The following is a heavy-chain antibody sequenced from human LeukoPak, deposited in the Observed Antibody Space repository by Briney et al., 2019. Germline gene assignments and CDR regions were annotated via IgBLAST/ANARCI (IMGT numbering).Heavy chain of an antibody. J-gene: IGHJ3*02. D-gene: IGHD3-3*01. CDR3: AKGYDFWSGSPAFDI. CDR2: IRYDGSNK. CDR1: GFTFSSYG. Sequence: GGSLRLSCAASGFTFSSYGMHWVRQAPGKGLEWVAFIRYDGSNKYCADSVKGRFTISRDNSKNTLYLQMNSLRAEDTAVYYCAKGYDFWSGSPAFDIWGQGTMVTVSS. V-gene: IGHV3-30*02.